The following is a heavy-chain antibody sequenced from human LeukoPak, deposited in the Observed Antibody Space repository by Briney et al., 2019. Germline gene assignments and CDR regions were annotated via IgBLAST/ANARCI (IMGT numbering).Heavy chain of an antibody. V-gene: IGHV4-38-2*01. CDR2: IYHSGST. J-gene: IGHJ5*02. Sequence: SETLSLTCAVSGYSISSGYYWGWIRQPPGKGLEWIGSIYHSGSTYYNPSLKSRVTISVDTSKNQFSLKLSSVTAADTAVYYCAKTGAAHPGAWGQGNLVTVSS. D-gene: IGHD6-6*01. CDR1: GYSISSGYY. CDR3: AKTGAAHPGA.